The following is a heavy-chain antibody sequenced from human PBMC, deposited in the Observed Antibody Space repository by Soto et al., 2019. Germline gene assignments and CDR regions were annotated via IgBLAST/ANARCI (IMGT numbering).Heavy chain of an antibody. V-gene: IGHV4-59*01. CDR1: GGSLSSYY. CDR3: AGMRYCGGDCYTN. CDR2: IYNSGST. D-gene: IGHD2-21*02. Sequence: SETLSLTCTVSGGSLSSYYWSWIRQPPGKGLEWIGDIYNSGSTNYNPSLKSRVTISVDTSKNQFSLKLSSVTAADTAVYYCAGMRYCGGDCYTNWGQGTLVTVSS. J-gene: IGHJ4*02.